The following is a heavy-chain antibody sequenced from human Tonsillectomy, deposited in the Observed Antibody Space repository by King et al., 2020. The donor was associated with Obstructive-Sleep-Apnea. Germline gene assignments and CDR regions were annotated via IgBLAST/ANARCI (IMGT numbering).Heavy chain of an antibody. CDR1: GGSISSYY. V-gene: IGHV4-59*01. CDR2: IYYIGST. Sequence: QLQESGPGLVKPSETLSLTCTVSGGSISSYYWSWIRQPPGKGLEWIGYIYYIGSTNYNPSLKSRVTISVDTSKNQFSLKLSSVTAADTAVYYCASAPCGGDCYGFDYWGQGTLVTVSS. J-gene: IGHJ4*02. CDR3: ASAPCGGDCYGFDY. D-gene: IGHD2-21*02.